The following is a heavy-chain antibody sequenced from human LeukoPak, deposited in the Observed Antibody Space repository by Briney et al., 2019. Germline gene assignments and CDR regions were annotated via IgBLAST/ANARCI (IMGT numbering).Heavy chain of an antibody. CDR1: LFTPTGVA. CDR2: ISGTGGST. J-gene: IGHJ4*02. D-gene: IGHD3-16*01. CDR3: ARTTWVGEFGYAY. Sequence: TPRLSPAPSLFTPTGVAISSGPDAPGQGVEWVSAISGTGGSTYYADSVKGRFTISRDNSNNALYLQMNSLRVEDTAVYYCARTTWVGEFGYAYWSQGCLVTV. V-gene: IGHV3-23*01.